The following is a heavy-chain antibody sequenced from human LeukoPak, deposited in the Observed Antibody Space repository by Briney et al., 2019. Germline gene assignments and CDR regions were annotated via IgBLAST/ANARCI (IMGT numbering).Heavy chain of an antibody. Sequence: SETLSLTCAVYGGSFSGYYWSWIRQPPGKGQEWIGGINHSGSTNYNPSLKSRVTISVDTSKNQFSLKLSSVTAADTAVYYCARRRGWGVVVPAAMPFDYWGQGTLVTVSS. J-gene: IGHJ4*02. CDR3: ARRRGWGVVVPAAMPFDY. CDR2: INHSGST. CDR1: GGSFSGYY. D-gene: IGHD2-2*01. V-gene: IGHV4-34*01.